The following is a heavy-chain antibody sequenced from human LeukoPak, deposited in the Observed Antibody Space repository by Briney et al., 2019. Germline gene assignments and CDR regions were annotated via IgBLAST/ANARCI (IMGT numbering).Heavy chain of an antibody. D-gene: IGHD3-10*01. CDR3: ARDPGVPGVYYNYFDP. CDR2: VNGDGTKT. CDR1: GFTFSSYS. J-gene: IGHJ5*02. Sequence: GGSLRLSCAASGFTFSSYSMNWVRQAPGRGPVWVSRVNGDGTKTTYADSVKGRFTISRDNARNTLHLQMNSLRAEDTAVYYCARDPGVPGVYYNYFDPWGQGTLVSVSS. V-gene: IGHV3-74*01.